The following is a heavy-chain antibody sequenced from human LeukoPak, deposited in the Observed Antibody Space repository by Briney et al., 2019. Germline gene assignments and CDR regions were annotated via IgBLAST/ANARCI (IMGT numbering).Heavy chain of an antibody. D-gene: IGHD5-18*01. J-gene: IGHJ4*02. CDR1: GGSISGYY. Sequence: SETLSLTCSVSGGSISGYYWSWIRQPPGEGLEWTGYFYYTGYTNYNPSLKSRVAISVDTSKNQFSLYLTSVPAADTAVYYCARESYGIDSWGQGTLVSVAS. CDR2: FYYTGYT. V-gene: IGHV4-59*01. CDR3: ARESYGIDS.